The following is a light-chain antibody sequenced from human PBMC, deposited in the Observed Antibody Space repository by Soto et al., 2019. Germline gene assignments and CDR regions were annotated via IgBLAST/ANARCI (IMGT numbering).Light chain of an antibody. CDR2: EVI. Sequence: QSVLTQPASVSGSPGQAITVSCSGTSSDIGAHNFVSWYHQHPGKAPKLIIYEVINRPSGVSDRFSGSKSGNTASLTISGLQSEDEADYYCNSYTTSNTFVFGSGTKVTVL. CDR1: SSDIGAHNF. V-gene: IGLV2-14*03. J-gene: IGLJ1*01. CDR3: NSYTTSNTFV.